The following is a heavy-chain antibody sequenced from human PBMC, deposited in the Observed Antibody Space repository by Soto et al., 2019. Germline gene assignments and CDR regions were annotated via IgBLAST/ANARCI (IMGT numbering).Heavy chain of an antibody. CDR1: GFTFSSYG. V-gene: IGHV3-30*19. J-gene: IGHJ4*02. D-gene: IGHD6-19*01. CDR2: IWYDGSNK. Sequence: QVQLVESGGGVVQPGRSLRLSCAASGFTFSSYGMHWVRQAPGKGLEWVAVIWYDGSNKYYADSVKGRFTISRDNSKNTLYLQMNSLRAEDTAVYYCARDVYSSGWYSHFDYWGQGTLVTVSS. CDR3: ARDVYSSGWYSHFDY.